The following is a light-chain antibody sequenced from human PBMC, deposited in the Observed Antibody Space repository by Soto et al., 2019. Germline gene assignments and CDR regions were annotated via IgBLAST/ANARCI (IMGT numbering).Light chain of an antibody. CDR1: SSNIGAGYD. CDR3: QSYDSSLSAVV. J-gene: IGLJ2*01. V-gene: IGLV1-40*01. CDR2: INS. Sequence: QAVVTQPPSVSGAPGQRVTISCTGSSSNIGAGYDVHWYQHLPGTAPKLLIYINSDRPSGVPDRFSGSRSGTSASLAISGLRAEDEADYYCQSYDSSLSAVVFGGGTKVTVL.